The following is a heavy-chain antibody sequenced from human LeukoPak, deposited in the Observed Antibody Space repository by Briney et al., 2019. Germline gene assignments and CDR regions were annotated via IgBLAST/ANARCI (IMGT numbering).Heavy chain of an antibody. D-gene: IGHD2-15*01. CDR1: GFTFSSYA. J-gene: IGHJ4*02. CDR2: ISGSGGST. Sequence: GGSLRLACAASGFTFSSYAMSWVRQAPGKGLEWVSAISGSGGSTYYADSVKGRFTISRDNSKNTLYLQMNSLRAEDTAVYYCAKMNPPDIVVVVAATAFYYWGQGTLVTVSS. CDR3: AKMNPPDIVVVVAATAFYY. V-gene: IGHV3-23*01.